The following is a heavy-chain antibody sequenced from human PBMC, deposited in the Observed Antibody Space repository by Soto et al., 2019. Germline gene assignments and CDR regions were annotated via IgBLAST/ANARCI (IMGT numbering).Heavy chain of an antibody. CDR3: ATVRWELHDAFDI. V-gene: IGHV4-31*03. Sequence: QVQLQESGPGLVKPSQTLSLTCTVSGGSISTGGYYWSWIRQHPGRGLEWIGYIYHSGMTFYNPSLQSRVAISIDTSENQFSLKLSSVTAADTAVYYCATVRWELHDAFDIWGHGTMVSVSS. CDR2: IYHSGMT. J-gene: IGHJ3*02. CDR1: GGSISTGGYY. D-gene: IGHD4-17*01.